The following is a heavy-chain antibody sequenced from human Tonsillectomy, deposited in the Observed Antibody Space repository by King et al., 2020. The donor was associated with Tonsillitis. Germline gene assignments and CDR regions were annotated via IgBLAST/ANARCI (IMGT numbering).Heavy chain of an antibody. Sequence: LQLQESGPGLVKPSDTLSFTCTVSGGSINTITHYSCWIRQPPGKGLEWVGSIDYSWTPHYNPSLRRRVTIFVDTSMNQFSLNLSSLTAADTALYFCARHSPRLGISGWYYFDYWGQGTLVTVSS. CDR2: IDYSWTP. CDR3: ARHSPRLGISGWYYFDY. CDR1: GGSINTITHY. V-gene: IGHV4-39*01. D-gene: IGHD6-19*01. J-gene: IGHJ4*02.